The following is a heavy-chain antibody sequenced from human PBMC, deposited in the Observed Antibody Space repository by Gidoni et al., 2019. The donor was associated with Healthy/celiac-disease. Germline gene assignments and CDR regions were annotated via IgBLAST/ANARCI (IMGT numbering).Heavy chain of an antibody. J-gene: IGHJ4*02. CDR2: IYYSGST. Sequence: QVQLQESGPGLVKPSETLSLTCTVSGGSISRYYWRWIRQPPGKGLEWIGYIYYSGSTNYNPSLKSRVTISVDTSKNQFSLKLSSVTAADTAVYYCARGNYDILTGYPLFDYWGQGTLVTVSS. V-gene: IGHV4-59*01. CDR1: GGSISRYY. D-gene: IGHD3-9*01. CDR3: ARGNYDILTGYPLFDY.